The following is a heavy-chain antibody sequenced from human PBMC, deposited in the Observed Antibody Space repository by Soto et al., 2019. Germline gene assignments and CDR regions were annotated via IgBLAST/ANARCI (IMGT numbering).Heavy chain of an antibody. D-gene: IGHD5-18*01. Sequence: PSGTLSLTCAVSGGSFSGYYWSWIRQPPGKGLEWVGEIDHSGSTNYNPSLKSRVTMSVDTSKSQFSLNLSSVTAADTAVYYCARGRGHSYGYRDAYYHYAMADWGQGTTVTVSS. J-gene: IGHJ6*02. V-gene: IGHV4-34*01. CDR3: ARGRGHSYGYRDAYYHYAMAD. CDR1: GGSFSGYY. CDR2: IDHSGST.